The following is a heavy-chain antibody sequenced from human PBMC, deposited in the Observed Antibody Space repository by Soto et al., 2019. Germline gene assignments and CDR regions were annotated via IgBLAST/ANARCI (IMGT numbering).Heavy chain of an antibody. CDR3: AKDRIAGRQIIFFDY. J-gene: IGHJ4*02. Sequence: GGTLRLSCAASGFTFSSYAMSWVRQAPGKGLEWVSTISGGGGTTYYADSVKGRFTISRDNSKNTLYLQMNSLRAEDTAVYYCAKDRIAGRQIIFFDYWGQGTLVTVSS. V-gene: IGHV3-23*01. CDR2: ISGGGGTT. CDR1: GFTFSSYA. D-gene: IGHD6-6*01.